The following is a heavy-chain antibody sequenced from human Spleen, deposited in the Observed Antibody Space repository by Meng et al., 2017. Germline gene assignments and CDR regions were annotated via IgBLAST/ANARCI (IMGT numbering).Heavy chain of an antibody. V-gene: IGHV1-69*05. Sequence: SVKVSCKASGGIFSRYVIGWVRQAPGQGLEWMGGINDVFGTRNYAQKFQGRVTITTDESTSTAYMELSSLRSEDTAVYYCARDLVGATESYYWGQGTLVTVSS. CDR3: ARDLVGATESYY. CDR1: GGIFSRYV. CDR2: INDVFGTR. D-gene: IGHD1-26*01. J-gene: IGHJ4*02.